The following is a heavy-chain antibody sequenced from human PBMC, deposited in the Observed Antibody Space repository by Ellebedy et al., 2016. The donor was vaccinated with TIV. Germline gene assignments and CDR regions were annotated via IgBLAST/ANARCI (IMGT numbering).Heavy chain of an antibody. CDR2: INPNGGGT. V-gene: IGHV1-2*02. CDR3: ARAIVVGPYDGFDL. D-gene: IGHD3-22*01. J-gene: IGHJ3*01. CDR1: GYTFTGYY. Sequence: AASVKVSCKASGYTFTGYYMHWVRQAPGQGLEWMGWINPNGGGTNYAQKFQGRVTMTRDTSISTAYMELSRLRSDDTAVYYCARAIVVGPYDGFDLWGQGTMVTVSS.